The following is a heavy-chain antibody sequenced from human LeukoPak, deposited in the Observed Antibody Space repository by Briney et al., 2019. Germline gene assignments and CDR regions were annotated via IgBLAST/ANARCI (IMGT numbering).Heavy chain of an antibody. Sequence: GESLKISCAASGFTLSNYWMHWVRQAPGEGLVWVSRVGPDGTTTNYADSVTGRFTTSRDNAKNTLYLQMNSLRAEDTALYYCTRVQAGRSGLMDVWGRGTTVTVSS. CDR3: TRVQAGRSGLMDV. CDR1: GFTLSNYW. CDR2: VGPDGTTT. J-gene: IGHJ6*02. D-gene: IGHD2-8*02. V-gene: IGHV3-74*01.